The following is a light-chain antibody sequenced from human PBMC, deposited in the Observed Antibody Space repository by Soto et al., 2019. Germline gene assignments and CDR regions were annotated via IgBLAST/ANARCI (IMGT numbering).Light chain of an antibody. Sequence: QSVLTQPPSASGTPGQRVTISGSGSGSNIGSNSVNWYQQLPGTAPKLLIYSNNQRPSGVPDRFSGSKSGTSASLAISGLQSEDEADYYCAAWDDSLNGLYVFGTGTKLTVL. CDR3: AAWDDSLNGLYV. V-gene: IGLV1-44*01. CDR1: GSNIGSNS. J-gene: IGLJ1*01. CDR2: SNN.